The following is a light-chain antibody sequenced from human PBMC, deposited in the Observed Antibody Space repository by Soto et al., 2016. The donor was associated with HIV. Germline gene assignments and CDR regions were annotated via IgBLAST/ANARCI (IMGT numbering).Light chain of an antibody. CDR1: KLGNKY. CDR2: QDN. V-gene: IGLV3-1*01. J-gene: IGLJ2*01. CDR3: QAWDSGIAV. Sequence: SYELTQPPSVSVSPGQTASITCSGNKLGNKYACWYQQKPGQSPVLVMYQDNKRPSGIPERFPGSDSGNTATLTISGTQSMDEADYFCQAWDSGIAVFGGGTKLTVL.